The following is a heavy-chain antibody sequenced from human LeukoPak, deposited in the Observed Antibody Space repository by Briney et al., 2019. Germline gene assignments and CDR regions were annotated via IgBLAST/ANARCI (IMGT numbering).Heavy chain of an antibody. D-gene: IGHD3-16*01. CDR2: IRDDGSIK. Sequence: GGSLRLSCAASGFTFSSYGMHWVRQAPGKGLEWVAFIRDDGSIKYYADSVKGRFTISRDNAKNSLYLQMNSLRAEDTAVYYCARDAGEFLDYWGQGTLVTVSS. CDR1: GFTFSSYG. V-gene: IGHV3-30*02. J-gene: IGHJ4*02. CDR3: ARDAGEFLDY.